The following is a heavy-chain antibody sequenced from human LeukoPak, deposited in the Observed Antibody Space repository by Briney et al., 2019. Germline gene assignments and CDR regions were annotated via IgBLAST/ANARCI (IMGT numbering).Heavy chain of an antibody. Sequence: SQTLSLTCAISGDSFSSNSATWDWIRQSPSRGLEWLVRTYYRSKGYNDYAVSVKSRISINPDTSKNQFSLHLNSVTPEDTAVYYCASDRGVGAAVYFDYWGQGTLVTVSS. CDR3: ASDRGVGAAVYFDY. CDR2: TYYRSKGYN. D-gene: IGHD6-13*01. J-gene: IGHJ4*02. V-gene: IGHV6-1*01. CDR1: GDSFSSNSAT.